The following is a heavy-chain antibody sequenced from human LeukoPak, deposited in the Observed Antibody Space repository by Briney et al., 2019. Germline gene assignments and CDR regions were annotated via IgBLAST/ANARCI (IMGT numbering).Heavy chain of an antibody. CDR1: GFTFSSYS. V-gene: IGHV3-21*01. CDR2: ISSSSSYI. J-gene: IGHJ4*02. Sequence: PGGSLRLSCAASGFTFSSYSMNWVRQAPGKGLEWVSSISSSSSYIHYADSVKGRFTISRDNAKNSLYLQMNSLRAEDTAVYYCARDFESGSYDYWGQGTLVTVSS. CDR3: ARDFESGSYDY. D-gene: IGHD1-26*01.